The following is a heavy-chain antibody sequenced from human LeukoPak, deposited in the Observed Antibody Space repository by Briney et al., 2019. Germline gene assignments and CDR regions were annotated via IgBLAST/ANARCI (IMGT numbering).Heavy chain of an antibody. V-gene: IGHV1-18*01. CDR3: ARDLDEVIVGGWDH. J-gene: IGHJ4*01. Sequence: ASVKVSCKASGYSFSNYGINWVRQAPGQGLEWMGRISAYNGNTNYAQKLQGRVTMTTDTSTSTAYMELRSLRSDDTAIYYCARDLDEVIVGGWDHWGHGTLLTVSS. CDR1: GYSFSNYG. CDR2: ISAYNGNT. D-gene: IGHD2/OR15-2a*01.